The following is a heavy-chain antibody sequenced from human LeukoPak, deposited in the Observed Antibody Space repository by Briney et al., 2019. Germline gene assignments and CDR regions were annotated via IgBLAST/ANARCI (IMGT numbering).Heavy chain of an antibody. CDR2: INHSGST. Sequence: SETLSLTCTVSGGSISSSSYYWSWIRQPPGKGLEWIGEINHSGSTNYNPSLKSRVTISVDTSKNQFSLKLSSVTAADTAVYYCARGVIVVVVAAIGEGHHSGFDYWGQGTLVTVSS. CDR1: GGSISSSSYY. D-gene: IGHD2-15*01. CDR3: ARGVIVVVVAAIGEGHHSGFDY. V-gene: IGHV4-39*07. J-gene: IGHJ4*02.